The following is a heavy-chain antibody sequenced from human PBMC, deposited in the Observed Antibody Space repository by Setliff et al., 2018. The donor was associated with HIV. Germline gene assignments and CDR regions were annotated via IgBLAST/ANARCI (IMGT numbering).Heavy chain of an antibody. CDR2: INHRGST. CDR1: GGSISNYY. D-gene: IGHD3-3*01. V-gene: IGHV4-59*08. Sequence: PSETLSLTCTVSGGSISNYYWTWIRQPPGRGLEWIGEINHRGSTNYNPSLKSRVTISVDTSNNQVSLKLNSVTAADTAVYYCARAPITIFGVIIIPVYFDYWGQGTLVTV. CDR3: ARAPITIFGVIIIPVYFDY. J-gene: IGHJ4*02.